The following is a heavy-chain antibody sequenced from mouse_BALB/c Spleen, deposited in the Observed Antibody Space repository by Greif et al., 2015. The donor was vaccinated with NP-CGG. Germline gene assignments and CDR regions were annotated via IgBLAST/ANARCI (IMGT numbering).Heavy chain of an antibody. CDR3: ARYDYYFDY. CDR2: ISSGSSTI. CDR1: GFTFSSFG. D-gene: IGHD2-4*01. J-gene: IGHJ2*01. V-gene: IGHV5-17*02. Sequence: EVKLVESGGGLVQPGGSRKLSCAASGFTFSSFGMHWVRQAPEKGLEWVAYISSGSSTIYYADTVKGRFTISRDNPKNTLFLQMTSLRSEDTAMYYCARYDYYFDYWGQGTTLIVSS.